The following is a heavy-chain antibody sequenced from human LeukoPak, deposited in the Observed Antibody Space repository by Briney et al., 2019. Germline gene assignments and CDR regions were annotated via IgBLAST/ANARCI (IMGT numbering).Heavy chain of an antibody. CDR1: GFTFSSYA. V-gene: IGHV3-23*01. D-gene: IGHD6-13*01. J-gene: IGHJ4*02. CDR2: ISGSSGST. CDR3: AKSAYSSSCSSFDY. Sequence: GGSLRLSCTASGFTFSSYAMSWVRQAPGKGLEWVSAISGSSGSTYYTDSVKGRFTISRDNSKNTLYLQMSSMRAEDTAIYYCAKSAYSSSCSSFDYWGQGTLVTVSS.